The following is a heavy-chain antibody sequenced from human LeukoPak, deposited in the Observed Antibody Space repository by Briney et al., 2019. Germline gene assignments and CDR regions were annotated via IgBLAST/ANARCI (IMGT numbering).Heavy chain of an antibody. Sequence: GGSLRLSCEASGFTFSSYSMNWVRQAPGKGLEWISYISTSTTTIYYANSVKGRFTISRDNAKKSLYLQMNSLRAEDTAVYYCAKDYRFYYYYMDVWGKGTTVTVSS. J-gene: IGHJ6*03. CDR2: ISTSTTTI. CDR1: GFTFSSYS. V-gene: IGHV3-48*01. D-gene: IGHD1-26*01. CDR3: AKDYRFYYYYMDV.